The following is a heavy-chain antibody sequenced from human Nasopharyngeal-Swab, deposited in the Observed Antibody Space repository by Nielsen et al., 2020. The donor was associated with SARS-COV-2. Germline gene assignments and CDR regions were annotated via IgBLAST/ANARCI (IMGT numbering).Heavy chain of an antibody. CDR3: ARDRVGWSIDY. D-gene: IGHD2-15*01. CDR1: GFTFSSYG. Sequence: GGSLRLSCAASGFTFSSYGMHWVRQAPGKGLEWVAVIWYDGSNKYYADSVKGRFTISRDNSKNTLYLQMNSLRAEDTAVYYCARDRVGWSIDYWGQGTLVTVSS. CDR2: IWYDGSNK. V-gene: IGHV3-30*19. J-gene: IGHJ4*02.